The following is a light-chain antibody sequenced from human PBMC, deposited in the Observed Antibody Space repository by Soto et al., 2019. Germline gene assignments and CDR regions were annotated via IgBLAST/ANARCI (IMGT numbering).Light chain of an antibody. V-gene: IGKV1-33*01. Sequence: IQMTQSPSSLSACVGDRVTITCQASQDINNYLNWYQQKSGKAPKLLIYDASDLETGVPSRFSGSGSGTDFTFTISSLQPEDIATYYCQQYDNLPLTVGGGTKVDIK. CDR1: QDINNY. J-gene: IGKJ4*01. CDR2: DAS. CDR3: QQYDNLPLT.